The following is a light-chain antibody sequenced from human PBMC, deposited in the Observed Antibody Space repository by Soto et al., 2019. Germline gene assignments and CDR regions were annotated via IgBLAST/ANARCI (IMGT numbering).Light chain of an antibody. CDR3: QQCGSSPWT. Sequence: EIVLTQSPGTLSLSPGDTATLSCRASQTITSTFLAWYQQKPGQAPRLLIYTVSTRATGIPDRFRGSGSGTNFTLTISRLEPDDFAVYYCQQCGSSPWTFGQGTKVEIK. CDR1: QTITSTF. V-gene: IGKV3-20*01. CDR2: TVS. J-gene: IGKJ1*01.